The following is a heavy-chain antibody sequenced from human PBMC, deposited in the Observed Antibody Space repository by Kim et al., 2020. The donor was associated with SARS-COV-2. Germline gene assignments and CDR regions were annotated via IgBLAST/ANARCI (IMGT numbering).Heavy chain of an antibody. CDR1: GGSFSGYY. CDR3: AGGIAISYYYGSGIGFRGGMDV. D-gene: IGHD3-10*01. CDR2: INHSGST. Sequence: SETLSLTCAVYGGSFSGYYWSWIRQPPGKGLEWIGEINHSGSTNYNPSLKSRVTISVDTSKNQFSLKLSSVTAADTAVYYCAGGIAISYYYGSGIGFRGGMDVWGQGTTVTVSS. V-gene: IGHV4-34*01. J-gene: IGHJ6*02.